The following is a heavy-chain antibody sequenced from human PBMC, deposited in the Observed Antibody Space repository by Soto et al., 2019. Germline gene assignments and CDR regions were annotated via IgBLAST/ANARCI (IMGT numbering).Heavy chain of an antibody. Sequence: EVQLVESGGGLVQPGGSLKLSCAASGFTFSGSAMHWVRQASGKGLEWVGRIRSKANSYATAYAASAKGRFTISRDDSKNTAYLQMNSLKTEDTAVYYCTRDGYNAFGYWGQGTLVTVSS. J-gene: IGHJ4*02. CDR2: IRSKANSYAT. CDR1: GFTFSGSA. V-gene: IGHV3-73*01. CDR3: TRDGYNAFGY. D-gene: IGHD5-12*01.